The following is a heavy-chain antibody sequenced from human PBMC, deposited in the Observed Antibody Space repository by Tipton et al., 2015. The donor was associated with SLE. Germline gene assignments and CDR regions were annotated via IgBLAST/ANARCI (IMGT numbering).Heavy chain of an antibody. CDR3: ARNRGSGQQAAFAI. CDR2: INHSGST. D-gene: IGHD2-15*01. J-gene: IGHJ3*02. CDR1: GGSFSGYY. V-gene: IGHV4-34*01. Sequence: TLSLTCAVYGGSFSGYYWSWIRQPPGKGLEWIGEINHSGSTHYNPSLKSRVIISVDTSKNQLSLKLNSVTAADTTMYYCARNRGSGQQAAFAIWGQGTMVPVSS.